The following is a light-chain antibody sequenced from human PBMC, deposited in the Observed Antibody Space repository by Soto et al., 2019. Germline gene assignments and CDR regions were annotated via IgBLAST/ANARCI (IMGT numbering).Light chain of an antibody. J-gene: IGKJ1*01. V-gene: IGKV3-15*01. CDR2: GAS. Sequence: VMTQSPATLSVSLGERATLSCRASQSITTNLAWYQQKPGQAPRLLIYGASTRAPNIPARFSGSGSGTEFILTISRLQSEDFAVYYCQQYKYWPSRTFGQGTKVEIK. CDR1: QSITTN. CDR3: QQYKYWPSRT.